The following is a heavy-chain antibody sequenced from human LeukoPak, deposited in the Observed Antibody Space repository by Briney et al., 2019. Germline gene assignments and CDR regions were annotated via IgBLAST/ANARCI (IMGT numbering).Heavy chain of an antibody. V-gene: IGHV1-18*01. D-gene: IGHD2-15*01. Sequence: ASVKASCKASGYTFTSYGISWVRRAPGQGLEWMGWISAYNGNTNYAQKLQGRVTMTTDTSTSTAYMELRSLRSDDTAVYYCARAGRVVAAMLYYFDYWGQGTLVTVSS. J-gene: IGHJ4*02. CDR3: ARAGRVVAAMLYYFDY. CDR2: ISAYNGNT. CDR1: GYTFTSYG.